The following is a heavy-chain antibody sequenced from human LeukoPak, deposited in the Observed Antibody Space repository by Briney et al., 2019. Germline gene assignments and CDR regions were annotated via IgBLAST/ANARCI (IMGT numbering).Heavy chain of an antibody. CDR3: AREHVMDV. J-gene: IGHJ6*04. V-gene: IGHV4-59*11. CDR1: GGSISSHY. Sequence: SETLSLTCTVSGGSISSHYWSWIRPPPGKGLEWIGYIYYSGRTNYNPSLKSRVTISVDTSKSQFSLKLSSVTAADTAVYYCAREHVMDVWGKGTTVTVSS. CDR2: IYYSGRT.